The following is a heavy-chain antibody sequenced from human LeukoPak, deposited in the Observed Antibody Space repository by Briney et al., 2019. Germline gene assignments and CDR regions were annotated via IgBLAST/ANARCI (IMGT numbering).Heavy chain of an antibody. CDR2: FNPGDSDI. J-gene: IGHJ4*02. Sequence: GESLKISCEVYGYSFTTYWLGWVRQMPGKGLEWMGTFNPGDSDIRYSPSFQGQVTISADKSISTAYLQWSSLKASDTAMYYCVRHGRGGYIYGIDSWGQGTLVTVSS. CDR3: VRHGRGGYIYGIDS. CDR1: GYSFTTYW. V-gene: IGHV5-51*01. D-gene: IGHD5-18*01.